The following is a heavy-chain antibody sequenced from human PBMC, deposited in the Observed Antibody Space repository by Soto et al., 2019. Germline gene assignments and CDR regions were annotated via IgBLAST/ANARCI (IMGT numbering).Heavy chain of an antibody. J-gene: IGHJ6*03. CDR1: GYTFTSYG. Sequence: QVQLVQSGAEVKKPGASVKVSCKASGYTFTSYGISWVRQAPGQGLEWMGWISAYNGNTNYAQKLQGRVTMTTDTAKSVAIRPLRLQGTELTAMEYSATERSVNTTCTKCSYNMDRLGKGTT. CDR3: ATERSVNTTCTKCSYNMDR. CDR2: ISAYNGNT. D-gene: IGHD6-19*01. V-gene: IGHV1-18*01.